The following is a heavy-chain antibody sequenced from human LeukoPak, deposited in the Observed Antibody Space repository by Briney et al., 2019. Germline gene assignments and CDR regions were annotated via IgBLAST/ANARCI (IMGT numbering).Heavy chain of an antibody. CDR1: GGSISSQY. CDR2: IYTSGST. J-gene: IGHJ6*02. CDR3: AREWIVVVPAALKSYYYYYGMDV. V-gene: IGHV4-4*07. Sequence: SETLSLTCTVSGGSISSQYWSWIRQPAGKGLEWIGRIYTSGSTNYNPSLKSRVTMSVDTSKNQFSLKLSSVTAADTAVYYCAREWIVVVPAALKSYYYYYGMDVWGQGTTVTVSS. D-gene: IGHD2-2*01.